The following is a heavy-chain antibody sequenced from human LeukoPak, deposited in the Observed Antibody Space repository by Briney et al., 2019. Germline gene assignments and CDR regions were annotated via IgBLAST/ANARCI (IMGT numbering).Heavy chain of an antibody. Sequence: SETLSLTCTVSGFSISSSRYYWGWIRQPPGKGLEWIGSIYYSGSTYYNPSLKSRVTISVDTSKNQFSLKLSSVTAADTAVYYCASGTGGGNPFDYWGQGTLVTVSS. CDR1: GFSISSSRYY. CDR3: ASGTGGGNPFDY. V-gene: IGHV4-39*07. CDR2: IYYSGST. D-gene: IGHD4-23*01. J-gene: IGHJ4*02.